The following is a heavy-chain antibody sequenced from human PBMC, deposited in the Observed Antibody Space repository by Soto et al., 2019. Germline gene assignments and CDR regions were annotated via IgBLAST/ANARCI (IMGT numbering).Heavy chain of an antibody. CDR2: ISVFNGDT. J-gene: IGHJ6*02. CDR1: GYTSSSYG. D-gene: IGHD3-22*01. CDR3: ATKDDNKDDQPYYYGMDI. Sequence: QVQLLQSGGEVKTPGASLKVSCKAIGYTSSSYGINWVRQAPGQGLEWMGWISVFNGDTKYAQKFQGRVAITKDPGTSTAHMELRSLRSDDAAVYFCATKDDNKDDQPYYYGMDIWGQRTTVTVSS. V-gene: IGHV1-18*01.